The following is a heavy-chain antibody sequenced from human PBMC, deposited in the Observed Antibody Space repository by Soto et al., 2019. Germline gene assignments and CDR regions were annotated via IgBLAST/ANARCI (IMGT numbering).Heavy chain of an antibody. CDR3: TTESNRIAAAGTGAFDI. J-gene: IGHJ3*02. CDR2: IKSKTDGGTT. V-gene: IGHV3-15*01. CDR1: GFTFSNAW. Sequence: GGSLRLSCAASGFTFSNAWMSWVRQAPGKGLEWVGRIKSKTDGGTTDYAAPVKGRFTISRDDSKNTLYLQMNSLKTEDTAVYYCTTESNRIAAAGTGAFDIWGQGTMVTVSS. D-gene: IGHD6-13*01.